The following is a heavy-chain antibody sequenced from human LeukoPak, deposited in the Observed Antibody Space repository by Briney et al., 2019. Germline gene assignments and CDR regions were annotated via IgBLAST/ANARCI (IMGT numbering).Heavy chain of an antibody. V-gene: IGHV4-38-2*02. CDR2: IHHSGTT. D-gene: IGHD6-13*01. J-gene: IGHJ4*02. CDR1: GYSISSGYF. CDR3: AGESRSGSSSWYTFDY. Sequence: PSETLSLTCTVSGYSISSGYFWGWIRQSPGKGLEWIGTIHHSGTTYYNPSLKSRVTISVDTSKNQFSLKLSSVTAADTAVYYCAGESRSGSSSWYTFDYWGQGTLVTVSS.